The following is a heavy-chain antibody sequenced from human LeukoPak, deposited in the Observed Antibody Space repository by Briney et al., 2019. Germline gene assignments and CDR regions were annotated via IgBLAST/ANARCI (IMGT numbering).Heavy chain of an antibody. CDR3: ARARGYCSSTSCWFDL. Sequence: ASVKVSCKASGYTFTSYGISWVRQAPGQGLEWMGWISAYNGNTNYAQKLQGRVTMTTDTSTSTAYMELRSLRSDDTAVYHCARARGYCSSTSCWFDLWGRGTLVTVSS. CDR1: GYTFTSYG. V-gene: IGHV1-18*01. J-gene: IGHJ2*01. D-gene: IGHD2-2*01. CDR2: ISAYNGNT.